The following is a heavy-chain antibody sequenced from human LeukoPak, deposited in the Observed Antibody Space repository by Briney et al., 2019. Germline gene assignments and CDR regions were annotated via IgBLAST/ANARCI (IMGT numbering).Heavy chain of an antibody. J-gene: IGHJ4*02. CDR3: ARGHVAGSDRHWDY. Sequence: GGSLRLSCAASGFTFSMFWMSWVRQAPGKGLVWVSRIISDGSSISYADSVKGRFTISRDNAKNTLYLQMNSLRVEDTAMYYCARGHVAGSDRHWDYWGQGALVTLSS. D-gene: IGHD6-19*01. CDR1: GFTFSMFW. V-gene: IGHV3-74*01. CDR2: IISDGSSI.